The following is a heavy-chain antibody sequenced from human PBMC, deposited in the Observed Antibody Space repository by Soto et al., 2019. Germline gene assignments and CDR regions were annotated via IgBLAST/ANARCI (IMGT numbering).Heavy chain of an antibody. CDR3: ARGLYYYDSSGYYGGWFDP. CDR2: INPSGGST. V-gene: IGHV1-46*01. D-gene: IGHD3-22*01. Sequence: ASVKVSCKASGYTVTSYYMHCVRQAPGQVLEWMGIINPSGGSTSYAQKFQGRVTMTRDTSTSTVYMELSSLRSEDTAVYYCARGLYYYDSSGYYGGWFDPWGQGTLVTVSS. J-gene: IGHJ5*02. CDR1: GYTVTSYY.